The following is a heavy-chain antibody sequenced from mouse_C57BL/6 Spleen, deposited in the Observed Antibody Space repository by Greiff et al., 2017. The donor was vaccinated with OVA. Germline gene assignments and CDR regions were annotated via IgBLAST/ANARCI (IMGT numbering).Heavy chain of an antibody. D-gene: IGHD2-4*01. CDR1: GFSLTSYA. CDR2: IWTGGGT. CDR3: ARIDYDYDGFAY. Sequence: VKLVESGPGLVAPSQSLSITCTVSGFSLTSYAISWVRQPPGKGLEWLGVIWTGGGTTYNSALKSRLSISKDKAKSQVFLKMNSLQTEDTARYYCARIDYDYDGFAYWGQGTLVTVSA. V-gene: IGHV2-9-1*01. J-gene: IGHJ3*01.